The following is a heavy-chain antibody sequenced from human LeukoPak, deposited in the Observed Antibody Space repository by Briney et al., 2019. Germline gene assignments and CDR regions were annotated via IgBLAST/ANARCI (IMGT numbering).Heavy chain of an antibody. CDR1: GFTFSTHG. J-gene: IGHJ4*02. CDR3: AKGVTQYDY. V-gene: IGHV3-23*01. CDR2: ISGSGGST. D-gene: IGHD2-21*02. Sequence: GGTLRLSCAGSGFTFSTHGMNWVRQAPGKGLEWVSAISGSGGSTYYADSVKGRFTISRDNSKNTLYLQMNSLRAEDTAVYYCAKGVTQYDYWGQGTLVTVSS.